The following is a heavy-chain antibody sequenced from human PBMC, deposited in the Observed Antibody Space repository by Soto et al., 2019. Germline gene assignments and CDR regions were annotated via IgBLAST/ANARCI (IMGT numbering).Heavy chain of an antibody. CDR1: GFTFSSYA. CDR3: ARDSGPPSKGELPID. V-gene: IGHV3-30-3*01. Sequence: QVQLVESGGGVVQPGRSLRLSCAASGFTFSSYAMHWVRQAPGKGLEWVAVISYDGSNKYYADSVKGRFTISRDNSKNTLYLQMNSLRAEDTAVYYCARDSGPPSKGELPIDWGQGTLVTVSS. CDR2: ISYDGSNK. D-gene: IGHD1-26*01. J-gene: IGHJ4*02.